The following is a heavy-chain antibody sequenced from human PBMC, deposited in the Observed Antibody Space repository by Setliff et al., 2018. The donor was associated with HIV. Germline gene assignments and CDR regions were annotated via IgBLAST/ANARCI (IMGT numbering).Heavy chain of an antibody. V-gene: IGHV1-18*01. D-gene: IGHD3-16*01. Sequence: ASVKVSCKASGYSFTIYGISWVRQAPGQGLEWLGWVSAWDGTTNYVQKLQGRVTMTTDTSTSTAYMELRSLRYDDTAIYYCVRMRGDSHGAFDIWGQGTMVTVSS. J-gene: IGHJ3*02. CDR3: VRMRGDSHGAFDI. CDR1: GYSFTIYG. CDR2: VSAWDGTT.